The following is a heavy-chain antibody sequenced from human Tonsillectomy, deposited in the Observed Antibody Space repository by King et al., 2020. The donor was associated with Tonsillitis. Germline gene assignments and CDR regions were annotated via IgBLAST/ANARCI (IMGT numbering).Heavy chain of an antibody. Sequence: VQLVESGGGLVQPGGSLRLCCAASGVTFSSYAMSWVRQAPGKGPEWVSAISGSGDSTYYADSVNGRFTISRDNSKNTLYLQMSSLRAADTAVYYCAKTSYDSSVYHFDYGGQGTLATVS. CDR3: AKTSYDSSVYHFDY. CDR2: ISGSGDST. V-gene: IGHV3-23*04. D-gene: IGHD3-22*01. CDR1: GVTFSSYA. J-gene: IGHJ4*02.